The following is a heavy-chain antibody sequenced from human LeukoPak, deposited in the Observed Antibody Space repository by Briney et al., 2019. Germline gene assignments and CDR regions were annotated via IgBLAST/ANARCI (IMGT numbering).Heavy chain of an antibody. Sequence: GASVKVSCKASGGTFSSYAISWVRQAPGQGLEWMGGIIPIFGTANYAQKFQGRVTITADESTSTAYMELSSLRSEDTAVYYCARASVLRYLDWLLYGYFDYRGQGTLVTVSS. CDR2: IIPIFGTA. V-gene: IGHV1-69*01. CDR1: GGTFSSYA. D-gene: IGHD3-9*01. CDR3: ARASVLRYLDWLLYGYFDY. J-gene: IGHJ4*02.